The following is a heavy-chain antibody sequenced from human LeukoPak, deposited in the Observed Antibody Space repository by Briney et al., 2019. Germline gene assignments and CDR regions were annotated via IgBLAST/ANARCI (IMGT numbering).Heavy chain of an antibody. Sequence: GGSLRLSCAASGFTFRSFPMGRVRQAPGKGLERVANIKEDGSEKCYVDSVKDRFTIASENAENSLCLHMNSLRVEDTAVKACARRPGIVAAGTGWVDPWGQGTLVTVSS. CDR3: ARRPGIVAAGTGWVDP. D-gene: IGHD6-13*01. J-gene: IGHJ5*02. V-gene: IGHV3-7*01. CDR1: GFTFRSFP. CDR2: IKEDGSEK.